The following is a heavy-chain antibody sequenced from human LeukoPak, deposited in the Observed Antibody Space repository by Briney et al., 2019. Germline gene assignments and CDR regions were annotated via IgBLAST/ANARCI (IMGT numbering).Heavy chain of an antibody. J-gene: IGHJ6*03. CDR1: GGSISSYS. Sequence: PSETLSLTCTVSGGSISSYSWSWIRQPPGKGLEWIGYIYYSGSTSYNPSLKSRVTVSVDTSKNQFSLKLRSVTAADTAVYYCARQRGSTYYYMDVWGKGTTVTVSS. CDR2: IYYSGST. CDR3: ARQRGSTYYYMDV. V-gene: IGHV4-59*01. D-gene: IGHD5-12*01.